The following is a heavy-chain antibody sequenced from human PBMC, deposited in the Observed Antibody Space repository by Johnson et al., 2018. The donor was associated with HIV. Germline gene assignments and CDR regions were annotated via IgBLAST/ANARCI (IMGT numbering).Heavy chain of an antibody. V-gene: IGHV3-30*04. J-gene: IGHJ3*02. Sequence: QVQLVESGGGVVQPGRSLRLSCAASGFTFSSYAMHWVRQAPGKGLEWVAVISYHGSNKYYADSVKGRFTISRDNSKNTLYLQMNSLRAEDTAVYYCARYCSGGSCYSADAFDIWGQGTMVTVSS. CDR3: ARYCSGGSCYSADAFDI. D-gene: IGHD2-15*01. CDR2: ISYHGSNK. CDR1: GFTFSSYA.